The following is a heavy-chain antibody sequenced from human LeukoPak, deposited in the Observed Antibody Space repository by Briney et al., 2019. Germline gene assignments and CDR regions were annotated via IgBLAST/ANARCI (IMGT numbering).Heavy chain of an antibody. J-gene: IGHJ4*02. CDR1: GFTLSSYA. V-gene: IGHV3-23*01. D-gene: IGHD3-9*01. CDR3: ARDRYEGFDY. CDR2: ISGSGGST. Sequence: PGGSLRLSCAASGFTLSSYAMSWVRQAPGKGLEWVSAISGSGGSTYYADSVKGRFTISRDNSKNSLYLQMNSLRAEDTAVYYCARDRYEGFDYWGQGTLITVSS.